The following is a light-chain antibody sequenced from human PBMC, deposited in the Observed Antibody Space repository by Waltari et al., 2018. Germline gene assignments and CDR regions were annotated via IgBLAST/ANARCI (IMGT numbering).Light chain of an antibody. J-gene: IGKJ1*01. CDR1: QSISSY. CDR3: QQTHSTPQT. V-gene: IGKV1-39*01. CDR2: VES. Sequence: DIQMTQSPSSLSAYVGDRVTITCRASQSISSYLNWYQQKPGKAPKLLISVESSLQSGVPSRFSGSGFGTDFTLTISSLQPEDFATYYCQQTHSTPQTFGQGTKVEIK.